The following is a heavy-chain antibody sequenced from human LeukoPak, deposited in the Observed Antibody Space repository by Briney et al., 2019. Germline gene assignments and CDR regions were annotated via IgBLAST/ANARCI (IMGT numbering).Heavy chain of an antibody. CDR2: MSSDVNNK. D-gene: IGHD6-13*01. Sequence: GGSLRLSCAASGFTFSSYGMHWVRQAPGKGLEWVAFMSSDVNNKYYADSVKGRFTISRDNSKNTLYLQMNSLRAEDTAVYYCAVRSPSYNSNWYLFDSWGQGTLVSVSS. CDR3: AVRSPSYNSNWYLFDS. CDR1: GFTFSSYG. V-gene: IGHV3-30*02. J-gene: IGHJ4*02.